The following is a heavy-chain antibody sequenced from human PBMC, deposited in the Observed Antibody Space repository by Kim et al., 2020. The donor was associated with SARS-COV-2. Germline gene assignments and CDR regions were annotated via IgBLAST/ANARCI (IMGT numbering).Heavy chain of an antibody. Sequence: GGSLRLSCAASGFTVSSNYMSWVRRAPGKGLEWVSVIYSGGSTYYADSVKGRFTISRDNSKNTLYLQMNSLRAEDTAVYYCARRRITMVRGVIISSPYGMDVWGQGTTVTVSS. CDR1: GFTVSSNY. CDR3: ARRRITMVRGVIISSPYGMDV. V-gene: IGHV3-66*01. D-gene: IGHD3-10*01. CDR2: IYSGGST. J-gene: IGHJ6*02.